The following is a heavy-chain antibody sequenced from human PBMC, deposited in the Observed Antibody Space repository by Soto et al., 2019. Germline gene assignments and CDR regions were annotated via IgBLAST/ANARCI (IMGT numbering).Heavy chain of an antibody. Sequence: GGSLRLSCAASGFTFSDYYMSWIRQAPGKGLEWVSYISSSGSTIYYADSVKGRFTISRDNAKNSLYLQMNSLRAEDTAVYYCARVRYYGSGSSINWFDPWGQGTLVTVSS. CDR1: GFTFSDYY. J-gene: IGHJ5*02. V-gene: IGHV3-11*01. D-gene: IGHD3-10*01. CDR2: ISSSGSTI. CDR3: ARVRYYGSGSSINWFDP.